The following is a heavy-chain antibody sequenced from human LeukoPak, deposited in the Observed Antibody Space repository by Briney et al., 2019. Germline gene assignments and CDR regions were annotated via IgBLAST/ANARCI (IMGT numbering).Heavy chain of an antibody. Sequence: SETLSLTCVVYGGSFSGYYWSWIRQPPGKGLEWIGEINHSGSTNYNPSLKSRVTISVDTSTNQFSLKLSSVTAADTAVYYCARTAWAAAGTPDYWGQGTLVTVSS. CDR3: ARTAWAAAGTPDY. D-gene: IGHD6-13*01. CDR2: INHSGST. J-gene: IGHJ4*02. V-gene: IGHV4-34*01. CDR1: GGSFSGYY.